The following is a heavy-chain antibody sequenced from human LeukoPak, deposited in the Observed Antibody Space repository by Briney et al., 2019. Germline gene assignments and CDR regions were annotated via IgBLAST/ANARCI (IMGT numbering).Heavy chain of an antibody. V-gene: IGHV1-69*06. J-gene: IGHJ5*02. CDR2: IIPIFGTA. D-gene: IGHD3-22*01. CDR3: ATEPYDSSGYSYWFDP. Sequence: SVKVSCKASGGTFSSYAISWVRQAPGQGLEWMGGIIPIFGTANYAQKFQGRVTMTEDTSTDTAYMELSSLRSEDTAVYYCATEPYDSSGYSYWFDPWGQGTLVTVSS. CDR1: GGTFSSYA.